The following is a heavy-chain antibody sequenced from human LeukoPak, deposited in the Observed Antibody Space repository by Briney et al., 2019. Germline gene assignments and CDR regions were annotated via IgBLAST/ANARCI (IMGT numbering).Heavy chain of an antibody. CDR2: ISGSGGST. V-gene: IGHV3-23*01. Sequence: GGSLRLSCAASGFTFSSYAMSWVRQAPGKGLEWVSAISGSGGSTYYADSVKGRLTISRDNSKNTLYLQMNSLRAEDTAVYYCAKGHSSGSLPGDYWGQGTLVTVSS. CDR1: GFTFSSYA. J-gene: IGHJ4*02. D-gene: IGHD3-22*01. CDR3: AKGHSSGSLPGDY.